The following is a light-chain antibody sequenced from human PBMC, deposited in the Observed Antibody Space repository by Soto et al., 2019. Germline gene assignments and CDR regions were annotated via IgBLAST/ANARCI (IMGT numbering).Light chain of an antibody. CDR1: QDISTL. CDR2: GAS. CDR3: QQAESFPLT. V-gene: IGKV1D-12*01. J-gene: IGKJ4*01. Sequence: DIQMTQSPSSVSASIGDTVTITCRASQDISTLLAWYQQKPGKAPKLLIYGASTLESGVPSRLSGRGSGTDFTLTISSLQPEDFATYFCQQAESFPLTFGGGTKVEIK.